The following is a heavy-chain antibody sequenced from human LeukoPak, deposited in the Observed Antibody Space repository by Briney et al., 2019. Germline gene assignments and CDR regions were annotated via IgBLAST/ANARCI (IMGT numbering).Heavy chain of an antibody. CDR3: ARESQRRLQLAPLGY. V-gene: IGHV1-2*02. CDR1: GYTFAGYY. Sequence: ASVKVSCKASGYTFAGYYMHWVRQASGQGLEWMGWINPNSGGTNYAQKFQGRVTMTRDTSISTAYMELSRLRSDDTAVYYCARESQRRLQLAPLGYWGQGTLVTVSS. CDR2: INPNSGGT. J-gene: IGHJ4*02. D-gene: IGHD5-24*01.